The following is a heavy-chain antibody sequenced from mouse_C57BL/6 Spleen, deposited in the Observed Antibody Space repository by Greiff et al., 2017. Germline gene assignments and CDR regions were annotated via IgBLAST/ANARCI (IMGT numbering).Heavy chain of an antibody. D-gene: IGHD2-1*01. CDR3: TSGNYDSYYYYAMDY. Sequence: DVMLVESGGGLVQPGGSMKLSCAASGFTFSDAWMDWVRQSPEKGLEWVAEIRNKANNHATYYAESVKGRFTISRDDSKSSVYLQMNSLRAEDTGIYYCTSGNYDSYYYYAMDYWGQGTSVTVSS. J-gene: IGHJ4*01. CDR1: GFTFSDAW. CDR2: IRNKANNHAT. V-gene: IGHV6-6*01.